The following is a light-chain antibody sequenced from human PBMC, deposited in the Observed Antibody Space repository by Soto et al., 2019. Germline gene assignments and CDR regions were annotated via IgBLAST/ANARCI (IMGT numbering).Light chain of an antibody. V-gene: IGLV2-14*03. CDR3: NSYRTVSTYV. Sequence: QSVLTQPASVSGSPGQSITISCTGTSSDIGGYNFVSWYQHHPGKAPKLLIHDVSNRPSGVSGRFSGSKSGNTASLTISGLQAEDEADYYCNSYRTVSTYVFGTGTKLTVL. CDR1: SSDIGGYNF. J-gene: IGLJ1*01. CDR2: DVS.